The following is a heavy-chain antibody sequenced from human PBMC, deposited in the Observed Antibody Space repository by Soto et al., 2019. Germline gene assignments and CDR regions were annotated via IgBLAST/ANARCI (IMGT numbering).Heavy chain of an antibody. CDR3: AKQGPAPDIVVVVAAYDY. CDR1: GFTFSSYA. V-gene: IGHV3-23*01. Sequence: GGSLRLSCAASGFTFSSYAMSWVRQAPGKGLEWVSAISGSGGSTYYADSVKGRFTISRDNSKNTLYLQMNSLRAEDTAVYYCAKQGPAPDIVVVVAAYDYWGQGTLVTVSS. CDR2: ISGSGGST. D-gene: IGHD2-15*01. J-gene: IGHJ4*02.